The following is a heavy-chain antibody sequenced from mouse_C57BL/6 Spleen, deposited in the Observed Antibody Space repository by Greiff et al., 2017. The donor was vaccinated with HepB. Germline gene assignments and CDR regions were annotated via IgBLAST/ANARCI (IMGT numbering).Heavy chain of an antibody. V-gene: IGHV5-4*01. CDR1: GFTFSSYA. CDR3: ARGGSLFDY. J-gene: IGHJ2*01. Sequence: EVQLVESGGGLVKPGGSLKLSCAASGFTFSSYAMSWVRQTPEKRLEWVATISDGGSYTYYPDNVKGRFTISRDNAKNNLYLQMSHLKSEDTAMYYGARGGSLFDYWGQGTTLTVSS. CDR2: ISDGGSYT.